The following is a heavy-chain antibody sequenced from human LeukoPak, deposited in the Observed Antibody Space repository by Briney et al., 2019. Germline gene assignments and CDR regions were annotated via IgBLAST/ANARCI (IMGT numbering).Heavy chain of an antibody. D-gene: IGHD1-26*01. CDR2: IKQDGTEK. J-gene: IGHJ4*02. V-gene: IGHV3-7*05. CDR3: ARDSEWGLLRSDY. Sequence: GGSLRLSCAASGFTFSRYWMTWVRQAPGKGLEWVANIKQDGTEKYYVDSVKGRFTISRDNAKNSLYLQMNSLRAEDTAVYYCARDSEWGLLRSDYWGRGTLVTVSS. CDR1: GFTFSRYW.